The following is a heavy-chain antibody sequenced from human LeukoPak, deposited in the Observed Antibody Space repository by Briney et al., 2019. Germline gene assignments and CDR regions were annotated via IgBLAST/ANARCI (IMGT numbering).Heavy chain of an antibody. CDR3: ARRLFSSGYYYYFDY. CDR1: GGTFSSYA. J-gene: IGHJ4*02. Sequence: ASVKVSCKASGGTFSSYAISWVRQAPGQGLEWMGGIIPIFGTANYAQKFQGRVTITADESTSTAYMELSSLRSEDTAVYYCARRLFSSGYYYYFDYWSQGTLVTVSS. CDR2: IIPIFGTA. D-gene: IGHD3-22*01. V-gene: IGHV1-69*01.